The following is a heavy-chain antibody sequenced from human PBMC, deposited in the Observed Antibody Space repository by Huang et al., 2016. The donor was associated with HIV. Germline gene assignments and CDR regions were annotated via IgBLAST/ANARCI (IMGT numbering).Heavy chain of an antibody. V-gene: IGHV3-30*03. Sequence: QILLIESGGGVVQPGRSLRLSCAASGFTFSSYGMHWVRQAPVKGLEWVAVISYDEDNKYYADAVRGRFTISRDNSKNTLYLQMNSLRIEDTAVYYCARGPIRFLAWLLNFDYWGQGALVTVSS. CDR3: ARGPIRFLAWLLNFDY. J-gene: IGHJ4*02. CDR1: GFTFSSYG. CDR2: ISYDEDNK. D-gene: IGHD3-3*01.